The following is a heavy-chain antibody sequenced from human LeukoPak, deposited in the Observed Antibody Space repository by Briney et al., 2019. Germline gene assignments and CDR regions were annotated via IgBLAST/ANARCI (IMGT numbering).Heavy chain of an antibody. Sequence: SETLSLTCTVSGGSISSSSYFWGWIRQPPGKGLEWIGSIYYGGSTYYNPSLKSRVTISVDTSKNQFSLKLSSVTAADTAVYYCATPGAAARDEYFQSWSQGTLVTVSS. V-gene: IGHV4-39*07. J-gene: IGHJ1*01. CDR2: IYYGGST. CDR1: GGSISSSSYF. CDR3: ATPGAAARDEYFQS. D-gene: IGHD6-13*01.